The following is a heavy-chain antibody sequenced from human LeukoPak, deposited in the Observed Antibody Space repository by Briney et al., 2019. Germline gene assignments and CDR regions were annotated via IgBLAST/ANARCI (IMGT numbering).Heavy chain of an antibody. CDR2: IWYDGSNK. Sequence: GGSLRLSCAASGFTFSSYGMHWVRQAPGKGLEWVAVIWYDGSNKYYADSVKGRFTISRDNSKNTLYLQMNSLRAKDTAVYYCAREAYCSSTSCYNWFDHWGQGTLVTVSP. V-gene: IGHV3-33*01. D-gene: IGHD2-2*01. CDR1: GFTFSSYG. CDR3: AREAYCSSTSCYNWFDH. J-gene: IGHJ5*02.